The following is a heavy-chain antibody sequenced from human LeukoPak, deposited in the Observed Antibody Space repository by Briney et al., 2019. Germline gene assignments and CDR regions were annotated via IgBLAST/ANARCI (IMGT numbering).Heavy chain of an antibody. J-gene: IGHJ4*02. CDR2: ISSSGSTI. V-gene: IGHV3-48*03. CDR3: AREGTYGYYFDY. D-gene: IGHD3-10*01. Sequence: GGSLRLSCAASGFTFSSCEMNWVRQAPGKGLEWVSYISSSGSTIYYADSVKGRFTISRDNAKNSLFLQMNSLRAEDTALYFCAREGTYGYYFDYWGQGTLVTVSS. CDR1: GFTFSSCE.